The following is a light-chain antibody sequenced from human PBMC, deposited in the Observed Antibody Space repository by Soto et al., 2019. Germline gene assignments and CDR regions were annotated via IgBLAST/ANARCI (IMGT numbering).Light chain of an antibody. Sequence: QSVLTQSPSASGTPGQRVTISCSGSSSNIGSNYVYWYQQLPGTAPKLLIYNDNQRPSGVPDRFSGSKSGTSASLAISGLWSEDDADYYCAAWDDSLSGLFGGGTKVTVL. V-gene: IGLV1-47*03. CDR1: SSNIGSNY. CDR2: NDN. J-gene: IGLJ2*01. CDR3: AAWDDSLSGL.